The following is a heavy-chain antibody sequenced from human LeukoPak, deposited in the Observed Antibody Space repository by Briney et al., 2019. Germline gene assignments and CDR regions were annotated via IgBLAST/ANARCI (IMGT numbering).Heavy chain of an antibody. Sequence: GGSLRLSCAASGFTFNSYNMNWVRQAPGKGLEWVSSITSSSTYIYYADSVKGRFTISRDNSKNTLYLQMDSLRAEDTAVYYCARGPYYTTLTRFRARILGFAYWGQGTLVTVSS. J-gene: IGHJ4*02. D-gene: IGHD3-9*01. CDR1: GFTFNSYN. CDR2: ITSSSTYI. CDR3: ARGPYYTTLTRFRARILGFAY. V-gene: IGHV3-21*01.